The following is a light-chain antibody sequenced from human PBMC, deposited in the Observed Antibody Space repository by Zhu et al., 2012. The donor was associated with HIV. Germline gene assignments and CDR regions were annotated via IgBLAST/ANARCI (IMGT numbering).Light chain of an antibody. CDR1: QGISSY. CDR3: QQYYNYPRT. J-gene: IGKJ1*01. CDR2: AAS. Sequence: AIRMTQSPSSFSASTRDRVTITCRASQGISSYLAWYQQKPGKAPNLLIYAASTLQSGVPSRFSGSGSGTDFTLTISCLQSEDFATYYCQQYYNYPRTFGQGTKVEIK. V-gene: IGKV1-8*01.